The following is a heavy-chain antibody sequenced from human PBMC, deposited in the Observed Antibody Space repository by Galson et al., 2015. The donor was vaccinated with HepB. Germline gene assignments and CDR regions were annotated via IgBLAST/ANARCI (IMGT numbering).Heavy chain of an antibody. CDR3: ARNYYDSSGYEGFDY. CDR1: GGTFSSYA. CDR2: IIPIFGTA. Sequence: SVKVSCKASGGTFSSYAISWVRQAPGQGLEWMGGIIPIFGTANYAQKFQGRVTITADESTSTAYMELSSLRSEDTAVYYCARNYYDSSGYEGFDYWGQGTLVTVSS. D-gene: IGHD3-22*01. J-gene: IGHJ4*02. V-gene: IGHV1-69*13.